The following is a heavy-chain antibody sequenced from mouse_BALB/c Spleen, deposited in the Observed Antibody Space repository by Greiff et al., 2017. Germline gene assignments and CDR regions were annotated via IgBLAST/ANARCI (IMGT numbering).Heavy chain of an antibody. CDR3: ARGLLYEGSMDD. V-gene: IGHV1-14*01. J-gene: IGHJ4*01. D-gene: IGHD2-3*01. CDR2: LNPYNDGT. Sequence: EVQLQQSGPELVKPGASVTMSCKASGYTFTSYVMHWVKQKPGQGLEWIGYLNPYNDGTKYNEKFKGKATLTSDKSSSTAYMELSSLTSEDSAVYYCARGLLYEGSMDDWGEGTSVTGSS. CDR1: GYTFTSYV.